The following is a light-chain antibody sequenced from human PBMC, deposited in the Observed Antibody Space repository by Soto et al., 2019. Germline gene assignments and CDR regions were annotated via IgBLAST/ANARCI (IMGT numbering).Light chain of an antibody. Sequence: EIVLTQSPDTLSLSPGERATLSCRASQSVRSNYLAWYQQKPGQAPRFLIYDASSRATGIPDRFSGSGSGTDFTLTISRLVPEDFAVYYCHQYGSSPLTFGGGTKVEIK. CDR2: DAS. CDR3: HQYGSSPLT. J-gene: IGKJ4*01. V-gene: IGKV3-20*01. CDR1: QSVRSNY.